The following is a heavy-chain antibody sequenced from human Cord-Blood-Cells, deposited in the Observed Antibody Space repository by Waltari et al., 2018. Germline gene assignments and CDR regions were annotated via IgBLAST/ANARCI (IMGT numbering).Heavy chain of an antibody. Sequence: QVQLQQWGAGLLKPSETLSITCAVYGGSFSGYYWSWIRQPPGKGLEWIGEIHHSGRTNYTPSRKRRCTISVDTSKNQFSLKLSSVTAADTAVYYCARLRLDGGPIAYWGQGTLVTVSS. J-gene: IGHJ4*02. CDR2: IHHSGRT. D-gene: IGHD3-16*01. V-gene: IGHV4-34*01. CDR1: GGSFSGYY. CDR3: ARLRLDGGPIAY.